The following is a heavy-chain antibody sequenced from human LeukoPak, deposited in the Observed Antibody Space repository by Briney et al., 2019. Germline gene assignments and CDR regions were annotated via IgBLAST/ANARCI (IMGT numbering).Heavy chain of an antibody. CDR3: ARERAHYYDSSGYPRYYYYYYMDV. Sequence: ASVKVSCKASGGTFSSYAISWVRQAPGQGLEWMGGIIPIFGTANYAQKFQGRVTITTDESTSTAYMELSSLRSEDTAVYYCARERAHYYDSSGYPRYYYYYYMDVWGKGTTVTVSS. J-gene: IGHJ6*03. CDR2: IIPIFGTA. CDR1: GGTFSSYA. D-gene: IGHD3-22*01. V-gene: IGHV1-69*05.